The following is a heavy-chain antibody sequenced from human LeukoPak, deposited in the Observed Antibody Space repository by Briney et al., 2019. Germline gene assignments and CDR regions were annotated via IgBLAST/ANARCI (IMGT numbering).Heavy chain of an antibody. Sequence: SVKVSCKASGGTFSSYAISWVRQAPGQGLEWMGGIIPIFATANYAQKFQGRVTITTDESTSTAYMELSSLRSEDTAVYYCARDSSGYYYDLFDYWGQGTLVTVSS. V-gene: IGHV1-69*05. CDR2: IIPIFATA. D-gene: IGHD3-22*01. CDR3: ARDSSGYYYDLFDY. CDR1: GGTFSSYA. J-gene: IGHJ4*02.